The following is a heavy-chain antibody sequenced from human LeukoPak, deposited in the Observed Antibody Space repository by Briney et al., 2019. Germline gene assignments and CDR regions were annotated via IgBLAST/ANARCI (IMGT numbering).Heavy chain of an antibody. V-gene: IGHV3-23*01. D-gene: IGHD3-10*01. CDR1: GFTFSSYA. CDR3: AKSKGLWFGEAAFDC. J-gene: IGHJ4*02. Sequence: GGSLRLSCAASGFTFSSYAMSWVRQAPGKGLEWVSGISGSGGSTFYADSERGRFTISRDNSKNTLYLQMNSLRAEDTAVYYCAKSKGLWFGEAAFDCWGQGTLVTVPS. CDR2: ISGSGGST.